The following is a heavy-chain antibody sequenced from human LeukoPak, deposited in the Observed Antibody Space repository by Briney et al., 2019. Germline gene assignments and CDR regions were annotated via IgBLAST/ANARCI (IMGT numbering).Heavy chain of an antibody. CDR1: GGSISSYY. D-gene: IGHD3-22*01. J-gene: IGHJ4*02. V-gene: IGHV4-59*01. Sequence: SETLSLTCTVSGGSISSYYWSWIRQPPGKGLEWIGHIYYSGSTNYNPSLKSRVTISVDTSKNQFSLKLSSVTAADTAVYYCARLTYYYDSSGYYWAPSYFDYWGQGTLVTVSS. CDR3: ARLTYYYDSSGYYWAPSYFDY. CDR2: IYYSGST.